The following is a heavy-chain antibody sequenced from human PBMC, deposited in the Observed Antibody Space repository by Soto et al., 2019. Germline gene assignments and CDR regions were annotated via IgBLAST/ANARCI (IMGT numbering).Heavy chain of an antibody. D-gene: IGHD2-2*02. V-gene: IGHV3-23*01. CDR1: GFTFSSYA. J-gene: IGHJ4*02. CDR3: AKDQCSSTSCYRTFDY. Sequence: GGSLRLSCAAPGFTFSSYAMSWVRQAPGKGLEWVSAISGSGGSTYYADSVKGRFTISRDNSKNTLYLQMNSLRAEDTAVYYCAKDQCSSTSCYRTFDYWGQGTLVTVSS. CDR2: ISGSGGST.